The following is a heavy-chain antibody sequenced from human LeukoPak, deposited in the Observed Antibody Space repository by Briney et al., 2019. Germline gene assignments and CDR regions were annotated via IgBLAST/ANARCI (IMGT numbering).Heavy chain of an antibody. V-gene: IGHV3-64*01. CDR2: ISSNGGST. CDR3: ARAPXGAVAGYYFDY. D-gene: IGHD6-19*01. J-gene: IGHJ4*02. Sequence: PGGSLRLSCATSGFTFSSYAMHWVRQAPGKGLEYVSAISSNGGSTYYANSVKRRFTISRDNSKNTLYFQMGSLRAEDMAVYYCARAPXGAVAGYYFDYWGQGTLVTVSS. CDR1: GFTFSSYA.